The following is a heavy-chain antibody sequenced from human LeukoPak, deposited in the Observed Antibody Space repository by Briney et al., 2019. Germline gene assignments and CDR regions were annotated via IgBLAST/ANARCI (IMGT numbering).Heavy chain of an antibody. J-gene: IGHJ6*02. D-gene: IGHD2/OR15-2a*01. CDR2: FYPEDGET. V-gene: IGHV1-24*01. Sequence: GGSVTVSCKVSGYTLTELSMHWVRQAPGKGLEGMGGFYPEDGETIYAQKFQGRVTMTEDTSTDTAYMELSSLRSEDTAVYYCATQGNKQPKNYGMDVWGQGTTVTVSS. CDR3: ATQGNKQPKNYGMDV. CDR1: GYTLTELS.